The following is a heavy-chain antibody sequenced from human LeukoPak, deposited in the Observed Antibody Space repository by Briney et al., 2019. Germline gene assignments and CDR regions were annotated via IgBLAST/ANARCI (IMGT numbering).Heavy chain of an antibody. CDR3: AYRIVVAGRRTDY. CDR2: INHSGST. V-gene: IGHV4-34*01. CDR1: GGSFSGYY. J-gene: IGHJ4*02. Sequence: SETLSLTCAVYGGSFSGYYWSWIRQPPGKGLEWIGEINHSGSTNYNPSLKSRVTISVDTSKNQFSLKLSSVTVADTAVYYCAYRIVVAGRRTDYWGQGTLVTVSS. D-gene: IGHD6-19*01.